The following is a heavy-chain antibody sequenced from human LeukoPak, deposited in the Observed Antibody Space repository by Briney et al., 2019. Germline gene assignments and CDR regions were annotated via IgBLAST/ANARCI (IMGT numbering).Heavy chain of an antibody. Sequence: PETLSLTCTVSGGSISSYYWSWIQQPPGKGLEWIGYIYYSGSTNYNPSLKSRVTISVDTSKNQFSLKLSSVTAADTAVYYCAREAYDFWSGYYTNWFDPWGQGTLVTVSS. V-gene: IGHV4-59*01. CDR2: IYYSGST. J-gene: IGHJ5*02. D-gene: IGHD3-3*01. CDR1: GGSISSYY. CDR3: AREAYDFWSGYYTNWFDP.